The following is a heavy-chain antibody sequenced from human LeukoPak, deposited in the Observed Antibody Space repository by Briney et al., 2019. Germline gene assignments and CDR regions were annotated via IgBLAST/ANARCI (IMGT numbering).Heavy chain of an antibody. V-gene: IGHV4-59*01. D-gene: IGHD3-9*01. J-gene: IGHJ3*02. CDR3: ARWYYDILTGSDAFDI. Sequence: SETLSLTCTVSGGSISSYYWSWIRQPPGKGLEWIGYIYYSGSTNYNPSLKSRVTISVDTSKNQFSLKLSSVTAADTAVYYCARWYYDILTGSDAFDIWGQGTMVTASS. CDR1: GGSISSYY. CDR2: IYYSGST.